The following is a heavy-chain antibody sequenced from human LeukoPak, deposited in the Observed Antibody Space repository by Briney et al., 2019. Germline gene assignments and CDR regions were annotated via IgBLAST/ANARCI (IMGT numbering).Heavy chain of an antibody. CDR1: GFTFSSYA. J-gene: IGHJ4*02. CDR2: ISYDGSNK. Sequence: GRSLRLSCAASGFTFSSYAMHWVRQAPGKGLEWVAVISYDGSNKYYADSVKGRFTISRDNSKNTLYLQMNSLRAEDTAVYYCARDGGIAAAGTLDYFDYWGQGTLVTVSP. CDR3: ARDGGIAAAGTLDYFDY. D-gene: IGHD6-13*01. V-gene: IGHV3-30-3*01.